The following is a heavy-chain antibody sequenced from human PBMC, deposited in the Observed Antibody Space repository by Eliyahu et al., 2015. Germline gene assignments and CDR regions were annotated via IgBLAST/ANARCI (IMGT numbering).Heavy chain of an antibody. CDR1: GFTFXXYW. CDR2: IKQDGSDM. V-gene: IGHV3-7*01. CDR3: ARDSSEYLRYYGLDV. D-gene: IGHD3-22*01. Sequence: EVQLVESGGGLVQPGGSLXLSXAASGFTFXXYWMSWVRQAPGKGLEWVANIKQDGSDMYYVDSMKGRFTISRDNAKNSLYLQMNSLRAEDTAVYYCARDSSEYLRYYGLDVWGQGTTVTVSS. J-gene: IGHJ6*02.